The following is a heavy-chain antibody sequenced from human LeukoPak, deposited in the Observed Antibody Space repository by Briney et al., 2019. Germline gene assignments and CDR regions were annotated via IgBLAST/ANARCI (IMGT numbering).Heavy chain of an antibody. D-gene: IGHD3-16*01. Sequence: ASVKVSCKAFGYTFIDYGVTWVRQAPGQGLEWMGWLSPSTGNSKYSQKLQDRITVTADTYTTTAYMELRSLRSDDTAVYYCASIKNAYSDYWGQGTLVTVSS. CDR2: LSPSTGNS. V-gene: IGHV1-18*01. CDR1: GYTFIDYG. J-gene: IGHJ4*02. CDR3: ASIKNAYSDY.